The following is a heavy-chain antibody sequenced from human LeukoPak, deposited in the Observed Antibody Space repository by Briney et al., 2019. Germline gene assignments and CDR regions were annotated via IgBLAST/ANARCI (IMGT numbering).Heavy chain of an antibody. J-gene: IGHJ4*02. D-gene: IGHD1-26*01. CDR3: VTDRYSDSAFGD. Sequence: PGGSLRLSSAASGFTFSSYSMNWVRQAPGKGLEWVSYISSSSSTIYYADSVKGRFTISRDNAKNMLYLQMNDLRAEDTAVYYCVTDRYSDSAFGDWGQGTLVTVSS. V-gene: IGHV3-48*04. CDR1: GFTFSSYS. CDR2: ISSSSSTI.